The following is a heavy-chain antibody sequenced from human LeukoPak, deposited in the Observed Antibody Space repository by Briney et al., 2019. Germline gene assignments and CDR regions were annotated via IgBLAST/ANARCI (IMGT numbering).Heavy chain of an antibody. Sequence: SETLSLTCAVYGVSFSGYYWSWIRQPPGEGLECIGDINHSGSTNYHPSLKSRVTISVDTSKNQFSLKLSSVTAADTAVYYCARGPLRGYCSGGSCYSGLFDYWGQGTLVTVSS. J-gene: IGHJ4*02. D-gene: IGHD2-15*01. CDR2: INHSGST. CDR1: GVSFSGYY. CDR3: ARGPLRGYCSGGSCYSGLFDY. V-gene: IGHV4-34*01.